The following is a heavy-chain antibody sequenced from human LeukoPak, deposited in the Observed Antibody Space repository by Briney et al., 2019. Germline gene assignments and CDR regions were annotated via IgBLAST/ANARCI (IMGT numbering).Heavy chain of an antibody. Sequence: PGGSLRLSCAASGFTFSSYGMHWVRQAPGKGLEWVAFIRYDGSNKYYADSVKGRFTISRDNSKNTLYLQMNSLRDEDTAVYYCAKDARRYYYGSESYTDYWGQGTLVTVSS. D-gene: IGHD3-10*01. CDR3: AKDARRYYYGSESYTDY. CDR1: GFTFSSYG. J-gene: IGHJ4*02. V-gene: IGHV3-30*02. CDR2: IRYDGSNK.